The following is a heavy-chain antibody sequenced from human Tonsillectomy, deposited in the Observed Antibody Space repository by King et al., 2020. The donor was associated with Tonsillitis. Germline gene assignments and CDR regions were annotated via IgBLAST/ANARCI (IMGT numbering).Heavy chain of an antibody. CDR2: INHSGST. CDR1: GGSFSGYY. CDR3: ARGYSSSWYVDY. D-gene: IGHD6-13*01. V-gene: IGHV4-34*01. J-gene: IGHJ4*02. Sequence: VQLQQWGAGLLKPSETLSLTCAVYGGSFSGYYWSWIRQPPGKGLEWIGEINHSGSTNYNPSPKRRVTISVDTSKNQFSLRLTSVTAADTAFYYCARGYSSSWYVDYWGQGTLVTVSS.